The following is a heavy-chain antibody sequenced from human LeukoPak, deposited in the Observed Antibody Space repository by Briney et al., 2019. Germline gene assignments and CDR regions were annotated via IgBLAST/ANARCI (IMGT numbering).Heavy chain of an antibody. V-gene: IGHV3-21*01. D-gene: IGHD5-18*01. CDR2: ISSSSSYI. CDR1: GFTFSSYS. CDR3: ARAGYSYGYSAFDI. J-gene: IGHJ3*02. Sequence: GGSLRLSCAAFGFTFSSYSMNWVRQAPGKGLEWVSSISSSSSYIYYADSVKGRFTISRDNAKNSLYLQMNSLRAEDTAVYYCARAGYSYGYSAFDIWGQGTMVTVSS.